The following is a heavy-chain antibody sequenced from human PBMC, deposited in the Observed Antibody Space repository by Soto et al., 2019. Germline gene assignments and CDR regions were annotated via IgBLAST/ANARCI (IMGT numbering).Heavy chain of an antibody. CDR2: ISSCSSTI. CDR1: GFTFSSYS. D-gene: IGHD3-22*01. CDR3: ARDTGYYDSSGYSDY. Sequence: GGSLRLSCAASGFTFSSYSMNWVRQAPGKGLEWVSYISSCSSTIYYADSVKGRFTISRDNAKNSLYLQMNSLRDEDTAVYYCARDTGYYDSSGYSDYWGQGTLVTVSS. J-gene: IGHJ4*02. V-gene: IGHV3-48*02.